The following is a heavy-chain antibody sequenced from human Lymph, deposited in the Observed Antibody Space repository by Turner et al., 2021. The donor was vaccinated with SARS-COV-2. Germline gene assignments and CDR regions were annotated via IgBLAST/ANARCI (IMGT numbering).Heavy chain of an antibody. J-gene: IGHJ6*02. CDR1: GGSISSHY. Sequence: QVQLQESGPGLVRPSETLSLTCTVSGGSISSHYWSWIRQPPGKGLEWIGYIHYSGSTNYNLSLKSRVTISVDTSKNQFSLKLSSVTAADTAVYYCARHGFSGWYGGGMDVWGQGTTVTVSS. CDR3: ARHGFSGWYGGGMDV. D-gene: IGHD6-19*01. V-gene: IGHV4-59*08. CDR2: IHYSGST.